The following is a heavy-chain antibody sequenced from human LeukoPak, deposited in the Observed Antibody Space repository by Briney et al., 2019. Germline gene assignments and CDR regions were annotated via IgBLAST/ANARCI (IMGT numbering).Heavy chain of an antibody. CDR1: GGSISSSNW. Sequence: SETLSLTCAVSGGSISSSNWWSWVRQPPGKGLEWIGSISHSGSAYYNPSLRSRVTISTDTSKNHFSLKLTSVTATDTAVYYCARGRSGYSYGQYRYWGQGTLVTVSS. J-gene: IGHJ4*02. CDR2: ISHSGSA. CDR3: ARGRSGYSYGQYRY. V-gene: IGHV4-4*02. D-gene: IGHD5-18*01.